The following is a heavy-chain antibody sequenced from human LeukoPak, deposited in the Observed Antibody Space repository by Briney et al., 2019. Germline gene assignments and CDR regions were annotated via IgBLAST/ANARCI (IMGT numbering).Heavy chain of an antibody. Sequence: SETLSLTCTVSGGSISGYYWSWIRQPPGKGLEWIGYIYYSGSTNYNPSLKSRVTISVDTSKNQFSLKLSSVTAADTAVYYCAREGRGVSVGMDVWGQGTTVTVSS. CDR2: IYYSGST. CDR3: AREGRGVSVGMDV. CDR1: GGSISGYY. D-gene: IGHD2-8*01. J-gene: IGHJ6*02. V-gene: IGHV4-59*01.